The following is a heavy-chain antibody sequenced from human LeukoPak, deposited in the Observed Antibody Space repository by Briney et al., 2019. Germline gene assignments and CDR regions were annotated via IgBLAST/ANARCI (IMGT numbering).Heavy chain of an antibody. CDR1: GGSMTNDNW. V-gene: IGHV4-4*02. Sequence: SETLSLTCGVSGGSMTNDNWWSWVRQSPGKGLEWIGEINHRGNTNYNPSLKSRVTISVDKSKNQLSLKLSSVTAADTAVYYCAREFVPQRYYDRGPHRYRGVDALDMWGRGTMVTVSS. CDR3: AREFVPQRYYDRGPHRYRGVDALDM. J-gene: IGHJ3*02. D-gene: IGHD3-22*01. CDR2: INHRGNT.